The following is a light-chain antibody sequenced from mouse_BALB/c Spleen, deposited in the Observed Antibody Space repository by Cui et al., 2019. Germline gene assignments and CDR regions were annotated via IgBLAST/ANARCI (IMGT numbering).Light chain of an antibody. Sequence: DIVRTQEELSNHVSSGESFPISCRSSKSLLNKEGKTYLNWFLQRPGQSPQLLIYLMSTRASGVSDRFSGSGSGTDFTLEISRVKAKDVGVYYCQQLVEFTFGSGTKLEIK. CDR1: KSLLNKEGKTY. CDR2: LMS. V-gene: IGKV2-112*01. CDR3: QQLVEFT. J-gene: IGKJ4*01.